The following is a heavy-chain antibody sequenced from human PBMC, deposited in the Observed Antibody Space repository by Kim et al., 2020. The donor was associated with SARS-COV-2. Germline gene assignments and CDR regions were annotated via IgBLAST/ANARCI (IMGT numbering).Heavy chain of an antibody. V-gene: IGHV4-34*01. D-gene: IGHD6-13*01. CDR2: INHSGST. CDR1: GGSFSGYY. Sequence: SETLSLTCAVYGGSFSGYYWSWIRQPPGKGLEWIGEINHSGSTNYNPSLKSRVTISVDTSKNQFSLKLNSVTAADTAVYYCARGLEGAAAWSLGYWGQGTLVTVSS. J-gene: IGHJ4*02. CDR3: ARGLEGAAAWSLGY.